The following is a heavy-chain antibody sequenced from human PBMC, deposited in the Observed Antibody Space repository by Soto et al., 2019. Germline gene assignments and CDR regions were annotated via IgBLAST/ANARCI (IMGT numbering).Heavy chain of an antibody. CDR3: AADASVVTMVRGVKTYYYYGMDV. J-gene: IGHJ6*02. CDR2: IVVGSGNT. Sequence: SVKVSCKASGFTFTSSAVQWVRQARGQRLEWIGWIVVGSGNTNYAQKFQERVTITRDMSTSTAYMELSSLRSEDTAMYYCAADASVVTMVRGVKTYYYYGMDVWGQGTTVTVSS. V-gene: IGHV1-58*01. CDR1: GFTFTSSA. D-gene: IGHD3-10*01.